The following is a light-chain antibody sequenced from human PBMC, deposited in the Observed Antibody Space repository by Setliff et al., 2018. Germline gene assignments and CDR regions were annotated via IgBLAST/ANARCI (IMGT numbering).Light chain of an antibody. CDR2: GNS. V-gene: IGLV1-40*01. CDR1: SSNIGAGYD. Sequence: QSVLTQPPSVSGAPGQRVTISCTGSSSNIGAGYDVHWFQHLPGTAPKLLLYGNSNRPSGVPDRFSGSTSGTSASLAITGLQAEDEADYYCQSYDNSLSGPYVFGTGTKVTVL. J-gene: IGLJ1*01. CDR3: QSYDNSLSGPYV.